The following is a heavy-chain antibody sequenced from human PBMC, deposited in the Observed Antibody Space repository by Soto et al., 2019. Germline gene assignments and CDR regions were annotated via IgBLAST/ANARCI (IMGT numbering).Heavy chain of an antibody. V-gene: IGHV1-18*01. CDR1: GYTFTSYG. CDR3: ARDGTARRNMITFGGVIAASGY. D-gene: IGHD3-16*02. Sequence: ASVKVSCKASGYTFTSYGISWVRQAPGQGLEWMGWISAYNGNTNYAQKLQGRVTMTTDTSTSTAYMGLRSLRSDDTAVNYCARDGTARRNMITFGGVIAASGYWGQGTLVTVSS. CDR2: ISAYNGNT. J-gene: IGHJ4*02.